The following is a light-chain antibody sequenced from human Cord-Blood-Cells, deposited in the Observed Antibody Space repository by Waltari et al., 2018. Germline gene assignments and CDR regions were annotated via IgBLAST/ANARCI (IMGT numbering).Light chain of an antibody. Sequence: QSALTHPPPASGSPGQSFTLSCTGTSSDVVGLNNFSWYQKHPGKTPKLMIYEVIKLPSGVPDRFSGSKSGNTASLTVSGLQAEDEADYYCSSYAGSNNWVFGGGTKLTVL. CDR2: EVI. J-gene: IGLJ3*02. CDR3: SSYAGSNNWV. CDR1: SSDVVGLNN. V-gene: IGLV2-8*01.